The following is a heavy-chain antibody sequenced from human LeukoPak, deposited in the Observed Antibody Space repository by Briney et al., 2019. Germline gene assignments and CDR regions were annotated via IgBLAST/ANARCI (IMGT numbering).Heavy chain of an antibody. Sequence: GGSLRLSCAASGFTFSSYSMNWVRQAPGKGLEWVSYISSSSSTIYYADSVKGRFTISRDNAKNSLYLQMNSLRAEDTAVYYCARDRNTTFGVVIRSEYFDYWGQGTLVTVSS. V-gene: IGHV3-48*01. CDR2: ISSSSSTI. D-gene: IGHD3-3*01. CDR3: ARDRNTTFGVVIRSEYFDY. CDR1: GFTFSSYS. J-gene: IGHJ4*02.